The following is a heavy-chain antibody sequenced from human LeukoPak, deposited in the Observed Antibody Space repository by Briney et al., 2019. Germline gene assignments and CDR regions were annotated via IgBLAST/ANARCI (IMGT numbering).Heavy chain of an antibody. Sequence: GGSLRLSCAASGFSFSGYWMSWVRQSPGKGVEWVANIKKDDGSEKYYADSVKGRFTISRDNAKNLLYLQMNSLRVEDTAVYYCVRDFVYSTGWGQGTLVTVSS. D-gene: IGHD2-8*02. CDR2: IKKDDGSEK. V-gene: IGHV3-7*03. CDR3: VRDFVYSTG. CDR1: GFSFSGYW. J-gene: IGHJ4*02.